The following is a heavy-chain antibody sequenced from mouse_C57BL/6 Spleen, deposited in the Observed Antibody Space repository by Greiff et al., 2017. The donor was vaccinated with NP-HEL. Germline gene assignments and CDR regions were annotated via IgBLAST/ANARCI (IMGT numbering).Heavy chain of an antibody. D-gene: IGHD1-1*01. CDR1: GYTFTDYE. CDR3: TVDYYGSSHWYFDV. J-gene: IGHJ1*03. V-gene: IGHV1-15*01. Sequence: VKLQESGAELVRPGASVTLSCKASGYTFTDYEMHWVKQTPVHGLEWIGAIDPETGGTAYNQKFKGKAILTADKSSSTAYMELRSLTSEDSAVYYCTVDYYGSSHWYFDVWGTGTTVTVSS. CDR2: IDPETGGT.